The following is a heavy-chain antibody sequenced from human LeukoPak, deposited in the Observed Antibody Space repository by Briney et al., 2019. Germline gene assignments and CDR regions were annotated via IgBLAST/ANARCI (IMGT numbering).Heavy chain of an antibody. V-gene: IGHV3-11*06. CDR3: ARDQSPVVRASPMGY. Sequence: PGGSLRLSCAASGFTFSDYYMSWIRQAPGKGLEWVSYISSSSSYTNYADSVKGRFTISRDNAKNSLYLQMNSLRAEDTAVYYCARDQSPVVRASPMGYWGQGTLVTVSS. CDR1: GFTFSDYY. D-gene: IGHD3-10*01. J-gene: IGHJ4*02. CDR2: ISSSSSYT.